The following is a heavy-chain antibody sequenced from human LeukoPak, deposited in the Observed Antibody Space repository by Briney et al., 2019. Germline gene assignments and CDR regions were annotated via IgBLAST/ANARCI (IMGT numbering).Heavy chain of an antibody. CDR3: ARASSKGRTVTPRD. J-gene: IGHJ4*02. CDR2: ISSSSSYI. D-gene: IGHD4-17*01. Sequence: GGSLRLSCAASGFTFSSYSMSWVRQAPGKGLEWVSSISSSSSYIYYADSVKGRFTISRDNAKNSLYLQMNSLRAEDTAVYYCARASSKGRTVTPRDWGQGTLVTVSS. CDR1: GFTFSSYS. V-gene: IGHV3-21*01.